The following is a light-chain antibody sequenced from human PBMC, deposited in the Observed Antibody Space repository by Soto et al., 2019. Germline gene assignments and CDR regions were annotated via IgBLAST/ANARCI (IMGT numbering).Light chain of an antibody. Sequence: DIRMTQSPSSLSASVGDRVTITCQASQDISNYLNWYQQKPGKAPKLLIYDASNLETGVPSRFSGSGSGTDFTFTISSLQPEDIATYYCQQYDNLPFGGGTKVDI. CDR2: DAS. V-gene: IGKV1-33*01. CDR1: QDISNY. CDR3: QQYDNLP. J-gene: IGKJ4*01.